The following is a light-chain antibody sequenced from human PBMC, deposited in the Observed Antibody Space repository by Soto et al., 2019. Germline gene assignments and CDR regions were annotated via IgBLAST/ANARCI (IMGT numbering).Light chain of an antibody. Sequence: VLTQPPSASGTPGQRVTISCSGSTPNIGTNYVYWYQQLPGTAPKLLIYRNDQRPSGVPDRFSGSKSGTSASLAISGLRSEDEADYFCPACDDSLSGFHVFGTGTNVTVL. CDR2: RND. CDR3: PACDDSLSGFHV. V-gene: IGLV1-47*01. CDR1: TPNIGTNY. J-gene: IGLJ1*01.